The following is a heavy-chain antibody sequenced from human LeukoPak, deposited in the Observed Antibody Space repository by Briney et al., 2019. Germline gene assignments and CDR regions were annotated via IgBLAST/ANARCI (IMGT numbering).Heavy chain of an antibody. CDR3: ARDRGAWTGTIFDY. J-gene: IGHJ4*02. D-gene: IGHD1-7*01. CDR2: ISSSSSYI. V-gene: IGHV3-21*01. CDR1: GFTFSSYS. Sequence: GGSLRLSCAASGFTFSSYSMNWVRQAPGKGLEWVSSISSSSSYIYYADSVKGRFTISRDNAKISLYLQMNNLRAEDTAVYYCARDRGAWTGTIFDYWGQGTLVTVSS.